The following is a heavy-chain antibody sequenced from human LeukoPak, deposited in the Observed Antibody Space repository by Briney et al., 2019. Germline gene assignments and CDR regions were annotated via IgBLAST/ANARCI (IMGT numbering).Heavy chain of an antibody. J-gene: IGHJ6*03. Sequence: ASVKVSCKASGYTFTSYGINWVRQATGQGLEWMGWMNPNSGNTGYAQKFQGRVTITRNTSISTAYMELSSLRSEDTAVYYCARAPKVGASNYYYYMDVWGKGTTVTVSS. V-gene: IGHV1-8*03. CDR1: GYTFTSYG. CDR2: MNPNSGNT. D-gene: IGHD1-26*01. CDR3: ARAPKVGASNYYYYMDV.